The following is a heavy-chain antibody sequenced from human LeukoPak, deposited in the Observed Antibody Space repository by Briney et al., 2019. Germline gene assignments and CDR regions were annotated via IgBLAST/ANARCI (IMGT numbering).Heavy chain of an antibody. D-gene: IGHD6-19*01. CDR2: INAYNGNT. V-gene: IGHV1-18*01. CDR1: SYTFTNYA. CDR3: ARLWIAVASKLISFDY. J-gene: IGHJ4*02. Sequence: GASVKVSCKASSYTFTNYAFTWVRQAPGQGLEWMGWINAYNGNTNYAQKLQGRVPMTTDTSTSTAYMELRSLRSNDTAVYYCARLWIAVASKLISFDYWGQGTLVTVSS.